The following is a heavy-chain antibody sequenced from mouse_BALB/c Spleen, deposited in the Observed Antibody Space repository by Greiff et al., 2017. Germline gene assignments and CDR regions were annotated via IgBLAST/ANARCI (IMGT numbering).Heavy chain of an antibody. CDR1: GFTFSSYG. CDR2: ISSGGSYT. D-gene: IGHD2-10*02. Sequence: EVQVVESGGDLVKPGGSLKLSCAASGFTFSSYGMSWVRQTPDKRLEWVATISSGGSYTYYPDSVKGRFTISRDNAKNTLYLQMSSLKSEDTAMYYCARLSQYGNSWFAYWGQGTLVTVSA. CDR3: ARLSQYGNSWFAY. V-gene: IGHV5-6*01. J-gene: IGHJ3*01.